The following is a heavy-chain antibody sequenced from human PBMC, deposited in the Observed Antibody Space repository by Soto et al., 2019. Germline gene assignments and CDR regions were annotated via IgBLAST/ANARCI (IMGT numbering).Heavy chain of an antibody. CDR1: GGSISSYY. Sequence: SETLSLTCTVSGGSISSYYWSWIRQPAGKGLEWIGRIYTSGSTNYNPSLKSRVTMSVDTSKNQISLKLHYVTAADAGVYFCARDGMTTGDTWGPGTLVTVSS. D-gene: IGHD2-21*02. J-gene: IGHJ4*02. CDR2: IYTSGST. CDR3: ARDGMTTGDT. V-gene: IGHV4-4*07.